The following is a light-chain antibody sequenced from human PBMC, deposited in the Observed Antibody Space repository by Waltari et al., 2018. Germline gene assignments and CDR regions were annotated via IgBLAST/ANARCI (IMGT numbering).Light chain of an antibody. CDR3: QQYKNWPPVT. J-gene: IGKJ4*01. Sequence: EIVMTQSPATLSVSPGERATLPCRASQSVSSNLAWDQQKPGQAPSLLIYGASTRATGIPARFSGSGSGTEFTLTISSLQSEDFALYYCQQYKNWPPVTFGGGTKVEIK. V-gene: IGKV3-15*01. CDR1: QSVSSN. CDR2: GAS.